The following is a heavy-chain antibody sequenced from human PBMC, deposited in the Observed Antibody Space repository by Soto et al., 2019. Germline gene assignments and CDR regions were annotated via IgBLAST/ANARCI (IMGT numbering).Heavy chain of an antibody. J-gene: IGHJ4*02. CDR3: TRRSSGDYYFDY. Sequence: ASGFTFGDYAMSWFRQAPGKGLEWVNFIRSRAYGGTTENAASVKGRFTISRDDSKSIAYLQMNSLKTEDTAVYYCTRRSSGDYYFDYWGQGTLVTVSS. CDR1: GFTFGDYA. CDR2: IRSRAYGGTT. V-gene: IGHV3-49*03. D-gene: IGHD6-6*01.